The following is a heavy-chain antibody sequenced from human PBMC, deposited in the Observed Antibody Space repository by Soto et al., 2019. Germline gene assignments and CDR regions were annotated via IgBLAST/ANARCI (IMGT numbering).Heavy chain of an antibody. CDR1: GGTISSHY. Sequence: SETLSLPSTVSGGTISSHYWSCIRQPPGKGLEWIGYIYYSGSTNYNPSLKSRATISVDTSKNQFSLKLSSVTAADTAVYYCARHPFEYGSGWYVDYWGQGTLVTVSS. CDR2: IYYSGST. V-gene: IGHV4-59*08. J-gene: IGHJ4*02. CDR3: ARHPFEYGSGWYVDY. D-gene: IGHD6-19*01.